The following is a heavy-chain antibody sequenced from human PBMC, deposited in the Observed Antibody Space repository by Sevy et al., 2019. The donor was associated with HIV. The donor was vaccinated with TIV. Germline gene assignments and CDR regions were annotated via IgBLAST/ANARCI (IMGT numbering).Heavy chain of an antibody. D-gene: IGHD6-13*01. V-gene: IGHV3-21*06. CDR1: GFTFSTYS. CDR2: ISSRSSHI. CDR3: TRARGGVAASGDY. J-gene: IGHJ4*02. Sequence: GGSLRLSCAASGFTFSTYSMNWVRQAPGKGLEWVSSISSRSSHIYYAGSVKGRFTVTRDNAKNSVYLQMNSLRAEDTAMYYCTRARGGVAASGDYWGQGTLVTVSS.